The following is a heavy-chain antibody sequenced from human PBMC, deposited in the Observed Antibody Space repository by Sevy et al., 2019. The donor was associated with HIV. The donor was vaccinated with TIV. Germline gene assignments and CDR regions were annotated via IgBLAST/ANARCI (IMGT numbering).Heavy chain of an antibody. CDR1: GFTFSSYE. D-gene: IGHD3-3*01. CDR3: AKRGGQYDLGMDV. CDR2: VSSSADTI. Sequence: GGSVRLSCAASGFTFSSYEMNWVRQAPGKGLEWVSYVSSSADTIYYADSVRGRFTISRDNAKKSLYLQMNSLRAEDTAVYYCAKRGGQYDLGMDVWGQGTTVTVSS. J-gene: IGHJ6*02. V-gene: IGHV3-48*03.